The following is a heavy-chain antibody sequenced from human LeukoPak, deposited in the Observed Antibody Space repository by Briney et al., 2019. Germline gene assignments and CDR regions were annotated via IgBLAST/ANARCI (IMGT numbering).Heavy chain of an antibody. CDR3: ARGRILGGPRAWFDP. Sequence: GGSLRLSCAASGFTFSSYSMKWVRQAPGKGLEWVSYISSSSSTIYYADSVKGRFTISRDNAKNSLYLQMNSLRAEDTAVYYCARGRILGGPRAWFDPWGHGTLVTVSS. J-gene: IGHJ5*02. V-gene: IGHV3-48*01. CDR2: ISSSSSTI. D-gene: IGHD1-14*01. CDR1: GFTFSSYS.